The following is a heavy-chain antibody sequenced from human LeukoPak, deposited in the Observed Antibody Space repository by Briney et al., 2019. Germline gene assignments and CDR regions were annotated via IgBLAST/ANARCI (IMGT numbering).Heavy chain of an antibody. V-gene: IGHV3-11*04. D-gene: IGHD3-22*01. CDR1: GFTFSDYY. CDR3: ARAGEPYYYDSSGYLGY. CDR2: ISGSGGKT. J-gene: IGHJ4*02. Sequence: GGSLRLSCAASGFTFSDYYMSWIRQAPGKGLEWISEISGSGGKTYYADSVKGRFTVPRDNAKNSLHLQMNSLRAEDTAVYYCARAGEPYYYDSSGYLGYWGQGTLVTVSS.